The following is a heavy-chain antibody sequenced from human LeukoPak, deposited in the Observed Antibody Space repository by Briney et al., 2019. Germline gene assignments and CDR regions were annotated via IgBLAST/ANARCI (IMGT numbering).Heavy chain of an antibody. CDR1: GYTFTGYY. Sequence: ASVKVSCKASGYTFTGYYMHWVRQAPGQGLEWMGWINPNSGGTNYAQKLQGRVTMTTDTSTSTAYMELRSLRSDDTAVYYCARDCSSTSCPQTAMYYWGQGTLVTVSS. V-gene: IGHV1-2*02. CDR2: INPNSGGT. J-gene: IGHJ4*02. CDR3: ARDCSSTSCPQTAMYY. D-gene: IGHD2-2*01.